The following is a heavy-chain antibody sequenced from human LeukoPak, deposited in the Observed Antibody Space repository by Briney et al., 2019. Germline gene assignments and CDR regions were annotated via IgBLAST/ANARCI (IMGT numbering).Heavy chain of an antibody. D-gene: IGHD2/OR15-2a*01. CDR3: ARDLPFED. V-gene: IGHV3-7*03. CDR2: MNIDGSEK. CDR1: GFTFISYW. Sequence: GGSLRLSCAASGFTFISYWMGWVRQAPGKRPEWVANMNIDGSEKYYADSVKGRFTISRDNARNSVYLQMNGLRVEDTAVYYCARDLPFEDWGQGTLVTVSS. J-gene: IGHJ4*02.